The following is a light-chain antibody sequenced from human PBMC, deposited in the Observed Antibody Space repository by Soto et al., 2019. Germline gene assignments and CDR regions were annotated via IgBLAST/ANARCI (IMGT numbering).Light chain of an antibody. Sequence: DVQMTQSPSSLSASVGDRVTFTCRASQDISHYLAWYQQRPGKFPKLLIYYAANLQLGVASRFSGSGSGTDFTLNISSLQPEDVGTYYCQQYTKDSPGTFGQGTKVDIK. J-gene: IGKJ1*01. CDR2: YAA. V-gene: IGKV1-27*01. CDR1: QDISHY. CDR3: QQYTKDSPGT.